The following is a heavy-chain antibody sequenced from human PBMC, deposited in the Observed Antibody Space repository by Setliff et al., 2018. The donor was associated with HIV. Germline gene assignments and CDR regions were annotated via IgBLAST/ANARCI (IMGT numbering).Heavy chain of an antibody. CDR3: ARLDSSGYYRSFDV. CDR1: GYTFTNYW. J-gene: IGHJ3*01. D-gene: IGHD3-22*01. V-gene: IGHV5-51*01. Sequence: GESLKISFKASGYTFTNYWTAWVRQMPGKGLEWMGIIHPRDFDIKYSQSFQGQVTISADKSLSTAYLQWNSLKASDTALYYCARLDSSGYYRSFDVWGQGTMVTVSS. CDR2: IHPRDFDI.